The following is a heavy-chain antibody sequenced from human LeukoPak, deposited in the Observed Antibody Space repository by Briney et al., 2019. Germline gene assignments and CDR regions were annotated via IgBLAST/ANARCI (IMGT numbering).Heavy chain of an antibody. D-gene: IGHD6-13*01. Sequence: PSETLSLTCAVYGGSFSGFYWSWIRQPPGKGLEWMGYIHYSGSTNYNPSLKSRVTIAVDTSKNQFSLRLSSVTAADTAVYYCAMAYSSSWYYFDYWGQGTLVTVSS. CDR2: IHYSGST. CDR3: AMAYSSSWYYFDY. V-gene: IGHV4-59*01. J-gene: IGHJ4*02. CDR1: GGSFSGFY.